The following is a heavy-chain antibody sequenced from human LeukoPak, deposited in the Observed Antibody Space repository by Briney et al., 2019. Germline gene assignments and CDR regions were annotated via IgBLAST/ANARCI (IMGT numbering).Heavy chain of an antibody. CDR3: AGALVSGYYPSWFDP. Sequence: PSETLSLTCTVSGGSISSYYWSWIRPPPGKGLEWIGYIYYSGSTNYNPSLKSRVTISVDTSKNQFSLKLSSVTAADTAVYYCAGALVSGYYPSWFDPWGQGTLVTVSS. CDR1: GGSISSYY. D-gene: IGHD3-22*01. CDR2: IYYSGST. V-gene: IGHV4-59*01. J-gene: IGHJ5*02.